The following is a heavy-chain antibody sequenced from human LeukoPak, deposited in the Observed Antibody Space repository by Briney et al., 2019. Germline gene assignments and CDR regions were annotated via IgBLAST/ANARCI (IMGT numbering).Heavy chain of an antibody. J-gene: IGHJ4*02. CDR2: IYYSGST. D-gene: IGHD2-21*02. CDR3: ARVAYCGGDCYPHFDY. CDR1: GGSISSYY. V-gene: IGHV4-59*08. Sequence: SETLSLTCTVSGGSISSYYWSWIRQPPGKGLEWIGYIYYSGSTNYNPSLKSRVTISVDTSKNQFSLKLSSMTAADTAVYYCARVAYCGGDCYPHFDYWGQGTLVTVSS.